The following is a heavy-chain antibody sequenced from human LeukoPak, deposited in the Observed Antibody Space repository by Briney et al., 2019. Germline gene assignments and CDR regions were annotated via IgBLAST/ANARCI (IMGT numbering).Heavy chain of an antibody. CDR1: GDSFTSYW. J-gene: IGHJ4*02. Sequence: GESLKISCKGSGDSFTSYWIGWVRQMPGKGLEWMGIIYPGDSDTRYSPSFQGQVTISADKSISTAYLQWSSLKASDTAMYYCARLPRAYDYVWGSYRYSPYFDYWGQGTLVTVSS. CDR3: ARLPRAYDYVWGSYRYSPYFDY. D-gene: IGHD3-16*02. V-gene: IGHV5-51*01. CDR2: IYPGDSDT.